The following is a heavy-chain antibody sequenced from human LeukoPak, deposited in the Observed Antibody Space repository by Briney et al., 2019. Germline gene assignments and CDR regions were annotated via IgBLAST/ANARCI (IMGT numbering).Heavy chain of an antibody. CDR2: IKQDGSEK. V-gene: IGHV3-7*01. CDR1: GFTFGSIW. Sequence: GGSLRLSCAASGFTFGSIWLGWVAQVQGKGREGGANIKQDGSEKYYVDSVKGRFTISRDNAKNSLYLQMNSLRAEDTAVYYCARDYRGYRAPYYFDYWGQGTLVTVSS. D-gene: IGHD2-15*01. CDR3: ARDYRGYRAPYYFDY. J-gene: IGHJ4*02.